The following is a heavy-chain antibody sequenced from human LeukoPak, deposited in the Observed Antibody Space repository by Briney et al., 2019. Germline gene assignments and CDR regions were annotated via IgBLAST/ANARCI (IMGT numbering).Heavy chain of an antibody. CDR2: IIPIFGTA. V-gene: IGHV1-69*13. CDR1: GGTFSSYA. D-gene: IGHD4-17*01. Sequence: ASVKVSCKASGGTFSSYAISWVRQAPGQGLEWMGGIIPIFGTANYAQKFQGRVTITADESTSTAYMELSSLRSEDTAVYYCARGNSDYGDLLNWFDPWGQGTLVTVSA. J-gene: IGHJ5*02. CDR3: ARGNSDYGDLLNWFDP.